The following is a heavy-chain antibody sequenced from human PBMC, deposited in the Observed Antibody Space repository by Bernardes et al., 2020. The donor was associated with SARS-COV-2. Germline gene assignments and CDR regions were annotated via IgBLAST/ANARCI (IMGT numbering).Heavy chain of an antibody. Sequence: ASVKVSCKASGYTFTSYGISWVRQAPGQGLEWMGWISAYNGNTNYAQKLQGRVTMTEDTSTDTAYMELSSLRSEDTAVYYCATAPAMVRGVIPWFDPWGQGTLVTVSS. J-gene: IGHJ5*02. CDR3: ATAPAMVRGVIPWFDP. CDR1: GYTFTSYG. D-gene: IGHD3-10*01. CDR2: ISAYNGNT. V-gene: IGHV1-18*01.